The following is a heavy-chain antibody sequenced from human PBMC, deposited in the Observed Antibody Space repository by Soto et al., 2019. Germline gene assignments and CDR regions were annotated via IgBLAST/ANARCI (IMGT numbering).Heavy chain of an antibody. CDR3: AKWGNDWGYYYYGMDV. V-gene: IGHV3-23*01. D-gene: IGHD7-27*01. CDR2: ISDSGVST. Sequence: PGGSLRLSCAASGFTFSSFAMSWVRQAPGKGLEWVSAISDSGVSTYYADSVKGRFIIFRDNSKNTLYLQMDSLRAEDTALYYCAKWGNDWGYYYYGMDVWGQGTTVTVYS. CDR1: GFTFSSFA. J-gene: IGHJ6*02.